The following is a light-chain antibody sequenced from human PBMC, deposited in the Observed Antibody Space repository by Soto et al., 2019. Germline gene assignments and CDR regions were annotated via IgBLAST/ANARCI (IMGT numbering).Light chain of an antibody. V-gene: IGKV3-11*01. CDR2: DAS. CDR3: QQRSSWPRT. Sequence: EVVLTQSPATLSLSPGGRATLSCRASENIRISLAWYQQYPGQAPRLLIYDASNRASGVPARFSGSGSGTDFTLTISSLETEDFALYYCQQRSSWPRTFGQGTKVEIK. J-gene: IGKJ2*01. CDR1: ENIRIS.